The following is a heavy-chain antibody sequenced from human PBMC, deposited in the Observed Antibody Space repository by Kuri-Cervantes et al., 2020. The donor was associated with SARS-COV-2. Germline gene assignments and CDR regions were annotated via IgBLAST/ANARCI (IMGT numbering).Heavy chain of an antibody. Sequence: SETLSLTCTVSGGSISSSSYYWGWIRQPPGKGLEWIGSIYYSGSTYYNPSPKSRVTISVDTSKNQFSLKLSSVTAADTAVYYCARLGYDSSGYKDYYFDYWGQGTLVTVSS. J-gene: IGHJ4*02. V-gene: IGHV4-39*01. CDR3: ARLGYDSSGYKDYYFDY. CDR1: GGSISSSSYY. D-gene: IGHD3-22*01. CDR2: IYYSGST.